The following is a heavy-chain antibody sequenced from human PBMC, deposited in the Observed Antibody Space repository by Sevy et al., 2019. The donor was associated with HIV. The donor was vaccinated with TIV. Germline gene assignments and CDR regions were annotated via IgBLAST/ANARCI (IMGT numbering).Heavy chain of an antibody. D-gene: IGHD5-12*01. J-gene: IGHJ6*03. Sequence: SETLSLTCTVSGGSISSYYWSWIRQPPGKGLEWIGYIYYSGSTNYNPSLNSRVTISVDTSKNQFSLKLSSVTAADTAVYYCARGVEMATIIYYYYMDVWGKGTTVTVSS. CDR1: GGSISSYY. CDR3: ARGVEMATIIYYYYMDV. CDR2: IYYSGST. V-gene: IGHV4-59*01.